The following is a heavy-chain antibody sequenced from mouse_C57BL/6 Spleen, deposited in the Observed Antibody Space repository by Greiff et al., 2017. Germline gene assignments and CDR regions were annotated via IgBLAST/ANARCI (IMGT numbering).Heavy chain of an antibody. CDR3: ARSDGSSDYYFDY. J-gene: IGHJ2*01. D-gene: IGHD1-1*01. CDR2: IDPSDSYT. Sequence: VQLQQPGAELVMPGASVKLSCKASGYTFTSYWMHWVKQRPGQGLEWIGEIDPSDSYTNYNQKFKGKSTLTVDKSSSTAYMQLSSLTSEDSAVYYCARSDGSSDYYFDYWGQGTTLTVSS. CDR1: GYTFTSYW. V-gene: IGHV1-69*01.